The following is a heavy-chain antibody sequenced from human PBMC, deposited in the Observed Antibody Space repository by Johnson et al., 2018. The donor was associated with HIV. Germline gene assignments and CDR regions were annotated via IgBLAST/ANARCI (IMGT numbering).Heavy chain of an antibody. V-gene: IGHV3-74*02. CDR2: INSDGSST. CDR1: GFTFSSYW. CDR3: ARDPVDYDYVWGSYRYTENAFDI. D-gene: IGHD3-16*02. J-gene: IGHJ3*02. Sequence: EVQLVESGGGLVQPGGSLRLSCAASGFTFSSYWMHWVRQAPGKGLVWVSRINSDGSSTSYADSVKGRFTISRDNAKNTLYLQMNSLRAEDTAVYYCARDPVDYDYVWGSYRYTENAFDIWGQGTMVTVSS.